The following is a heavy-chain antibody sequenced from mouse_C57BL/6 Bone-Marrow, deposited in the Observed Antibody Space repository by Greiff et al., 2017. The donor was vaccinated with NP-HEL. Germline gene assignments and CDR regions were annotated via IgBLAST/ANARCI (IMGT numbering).Heavy chain of an antibody. Sequence: QVQLKESGAELVRPGASVTLSCKASGYTFTDYEMHWVKQTPVHGLEWIGAIDPETGGTAYNQKFKGKAILTADKSSSTAYMELRSLTSEDSAVYYCTSFLRFYYAMDYWGQGTSVTVSS. CDR2: IDPETGGT. V-gene: IGHV1-15*01. J-gene: IGHJ4*01. CDR3: TSFLRFYYAMDY. CDR1: GYTFTDYE. D-gene: IGHD1-1*01.